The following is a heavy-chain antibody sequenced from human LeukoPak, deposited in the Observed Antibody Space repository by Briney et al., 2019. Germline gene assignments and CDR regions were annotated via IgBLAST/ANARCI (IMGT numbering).Heavy chain of an antibody. V-gene: IGHV6-1*01. Sequence: SQTLSLTCAISGDSVSSNSAAWNWIRQSPSRGLEWLGRTYYRSKWYNDYAVSVKSRITINPDTSKNQFSLKLSSVSAADTAVYYCARGGSQQNYYYNYMDVWGKGTTVTVSS. D-gene: IGHD1-26*01. J-gene: IGHJ6*03. CDR1: GDSVSSNSAA. CDR2: TYYRSKWYN. CDR3: ARGGSQQNYYYNYMDV.